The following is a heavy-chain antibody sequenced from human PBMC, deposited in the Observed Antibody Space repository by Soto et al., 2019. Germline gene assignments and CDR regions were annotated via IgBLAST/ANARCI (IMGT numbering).Heavy chain of an antibody. CDR2: ISSSSSYI. CDR3: ARVLDYDYVWGSYPLNWFDP. J-gene: IGHJ5*02. V-gene: IGHV3-21*01. D-gene: IGHD3-16*02. Sequence: PGKGLEWVSSISSSSSYIYYADSVKGRFTISRDNAKNSLYLQMNSLRAEDTAVYYCARVLDYDYVWGSYPLNWFDPWGQGTLVTVSS.